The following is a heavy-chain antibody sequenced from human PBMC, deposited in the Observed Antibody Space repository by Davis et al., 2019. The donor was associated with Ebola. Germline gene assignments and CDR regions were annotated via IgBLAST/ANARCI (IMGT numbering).Heavy chain of an antibody. V-gene: IGHV3-23*01. CDR2: ISGSGGST. J-gene: IGHJ4*02. D-gene: IGHD6-13*01. Sequence: GGSLRLSCAASGFTFSSYAMSWVRQAPGKGLEWVSAISGSGGSTYYADSVKGRFTISRDNSKNTLYLQMNSLRAEDTAVYYCAKYVFYSSTWYGGYYFDYWGQGTLVSVSS. CDR1: GFTFSSYA. CDR3: AKYVFYSSTWYGGYYFDY.